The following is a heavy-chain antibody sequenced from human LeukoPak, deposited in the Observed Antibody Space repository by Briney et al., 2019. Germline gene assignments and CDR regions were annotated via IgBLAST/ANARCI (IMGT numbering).Heavy chain of an antibody. D-gene: IGHD3-16*01. CDR3: ARVNDYVWAGADAFDI. V-gene: IGHV4-39*07. Sequence: PSETLSLTCTVSGGSISSSSYYWGWIRQPPGKGLEWIGSIYYSGSTYYNPSLKSRVTISVDMSKNQFSLKLSSVTAADTAVYYCARVNDYVWAGADAFDIWGQGTMVTVSS. J-gene: IGHJ3*02. CDR1: GGSISSSSYY. CDR2: IYYSGST.